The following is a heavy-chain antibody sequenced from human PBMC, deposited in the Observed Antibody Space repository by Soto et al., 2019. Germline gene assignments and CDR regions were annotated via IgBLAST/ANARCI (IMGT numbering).Heavy chain of an antibody. CDR1: GFTFSSYG. J-gene: IGHJ4*02. CDR2: IWYDGSNK. Sequence: QVQLVESGGGVVQPGRSLRLSCAASGFTFSSYGMHWVRQAPGKGLEWVAAIWYDGSNKYYADSVKGRFTISRDNSKNTLYLQMNSLRAEDTAVYYCARDRHYYDSSGYPDYWGQGTLVTVSS. D-gene: IGHD3-22*01. CDR3: ARDRHYYDSSGYPDY. V-gene: IGHV3-33*01.